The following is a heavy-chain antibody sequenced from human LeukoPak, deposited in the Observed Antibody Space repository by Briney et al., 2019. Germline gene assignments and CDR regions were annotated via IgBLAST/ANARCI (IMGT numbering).Heavy chain of an antibody. Sequence: SETLSLTCTVSGGSVSSDSCYWTWIRQPPGKGLEWIGYIYYSGSTNQNPSLKSRVTISVDTSKNQFSLKLSSVTAADTAVYYCARWNYYTSGSSYRYFDYWGQGTLVTVSS. CDR3: ARWNYYTSGSSYRYFDY. CDR1: GGSVSSDSCY. V-gene: IGHV4-61*01. D-gene: IGHD3-10*01. CDR2: IYYSGST. J-gene: IGHJ4*02.